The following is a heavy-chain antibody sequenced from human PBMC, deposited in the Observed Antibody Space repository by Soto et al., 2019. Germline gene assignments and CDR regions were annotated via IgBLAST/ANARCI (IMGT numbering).Heavy chain of an antibody. D-gene: IGHD6-19*01. CDR1: GFTFSSYG. V-gene: IGHV3-30*18. CDR3: AKDRGSRGWYIDY. CDR2: ISYDGSNK. Sequence: QVQLVESGGGVVQPGRSLRLSCAASGFTFSSYGMHWVRQAPGKGLEWVAVISYDGSNKYYADSVKGRFTISRDNSKNTLYLQMNSLRAEDTAVYYCAKDRGSRGWYIDYWGQGTLVTVSS. J-gene: IGHJ4*02.